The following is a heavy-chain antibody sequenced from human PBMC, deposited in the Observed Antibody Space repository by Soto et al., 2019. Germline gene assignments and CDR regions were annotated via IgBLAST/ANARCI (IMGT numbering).Heavy chain of an antibody. CDR3: TTSNPSNYEDFDY. J-gene: IGHJ4*02. Sequence: GGSLRLSSAASGFTFSNAWMSWVRQAPGKGLEWVGRIKSKTDGGTTDYAAPVKGRFTISRDDSKNTLYLQMNSLKTEDTAVYYCTTSNPSNYEDFDYWGQGTLVTVSS. D-gene: IGHD4-4*01. V-gene: IGHV3-15*01. CDR1: GFTFSNAW. CDR2: IKSKTDGGTT.